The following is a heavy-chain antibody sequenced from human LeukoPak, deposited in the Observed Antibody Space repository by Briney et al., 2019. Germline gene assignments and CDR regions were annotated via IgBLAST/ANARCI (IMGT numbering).Heavy chain of an antibody. CDR3: ARESDGGYSYDYSYYYYMDV. V-gene: IGHV1-18*01. CDR1: GYTFTSYG. CDR2: ISAYNGNT. D-gene: IGHD5-18*01. Sequence: ASVKVSCKASGYTFTSYGISWVRQAPGQGLEWMGWISAYNGNTNYAQKLQGRVTMTTDTSTSTAYMELRSLRSDDTAVYYCARESDGGYSYDYSYYYYMDVWGKGTTVTVPS. J-gene: IGHJ6*03.